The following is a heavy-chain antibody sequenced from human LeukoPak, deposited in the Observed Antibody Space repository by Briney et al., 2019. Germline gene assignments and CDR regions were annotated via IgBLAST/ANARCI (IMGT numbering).Heavy chain of an antibody. V-gene: IGHV1-2*02. CDR3: AREGLSVADNYYYYMDV. CDR2: INPNSGGT. D-gene: IGHD6-19*01. J-gene: IGHJ6*03. CDR1: GYTLTELS. Sequence: GASVKVSCKVSGYTLTELSMHWVRQAPGQGLEWMGWINPNSGGTNYAQKFQGRVTMTTDTSTSTAYMELRSLRSDDTAVYYCAREGLSVADNYYYYMDVWGKGTTVTVSS.